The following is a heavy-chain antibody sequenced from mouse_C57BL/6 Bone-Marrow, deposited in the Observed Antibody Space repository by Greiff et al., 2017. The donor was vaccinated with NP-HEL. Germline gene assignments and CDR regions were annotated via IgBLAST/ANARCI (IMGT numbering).Heavy chain of an antibody. Sequence: VQLQQSGAELVRPGASVTLSCKASGYTFTDYEMHWVKQTPVHGLAWIGAIDPETGGTAYNQKFKGKAILTADKSSSTAYMELRSLTSEDSAVYYCTVIYYGNYDWYFDVWGTGTTVTVSS. D-gene: IGHD2-1*01. J-gene: IGHJ1*03. CDR3: TVIYYGNYDWYFDV. CDR2: IDPETGGT. CDR1: GYTFTDYE. V-gene: IGHV1-15*01.